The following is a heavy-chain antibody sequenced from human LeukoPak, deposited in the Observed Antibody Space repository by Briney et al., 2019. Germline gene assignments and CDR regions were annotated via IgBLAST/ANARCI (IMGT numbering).Heavy chain of an antibody. J-gene: IGHJ4*02. Sequence: GASVKVSCKASGYTFTSFAMSWVRQAPGKGLEWVSTISRSGVATYYANSVKGRFTISRDNSKNTVYLQMSSLRAEDTAMYYCAKHSHDGSAPYYEVQLDYWGQGTLVTVSS. V-gene: IGHV3-23*01. CDR1: GYTFTSFA. CDR3: AKHSHDGSAPYYEVQLDY. D-gene: IGHD3-22*01. CDR2: ISRSGVAT.